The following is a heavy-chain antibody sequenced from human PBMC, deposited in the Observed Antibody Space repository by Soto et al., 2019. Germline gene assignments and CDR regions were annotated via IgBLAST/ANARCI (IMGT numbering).Heavy chain of an antibody. CDR3: ARGDSSSGYALDY. CDR1: GYTFTSYA. V-gene: IGHV1-3*01. J-gene: IGHJ4*02. CDR2: INAGNGNT. Sequence: QVQLVQSGAEVKKPGASVKVSCKASGYTFTSYAMHWVRQAPGQRLEWMGWINAGNGNTKYSQKFQGRVTITRDTSARTAYMELSSLRSEDTAVYYCARGDSSSGYALDYWGQGTLVTVSS. D-gene: IGHD6-13*01.